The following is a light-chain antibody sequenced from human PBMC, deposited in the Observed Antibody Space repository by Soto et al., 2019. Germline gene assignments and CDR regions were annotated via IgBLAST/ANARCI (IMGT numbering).Light chain of an antibody. Sequence: EIVLTDSPGTLSLSQWEIATLSCRASQSVSSNLAWYQQKPGQAPRLLIYGASTRATGIPARFSGSGSGTEFTLTISSLQSEDFAVHYCQQYNNWPLTFGGATKVDIK. CDR2: GAS. J-gene: IGKJ4*01. V-gene: IGKV3-15*01. CDR1: QSVSSN. CDR3: QQYNNWPLT.